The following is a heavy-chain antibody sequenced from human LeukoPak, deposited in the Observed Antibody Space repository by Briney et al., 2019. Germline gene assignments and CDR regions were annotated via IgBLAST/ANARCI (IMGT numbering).Heavy chain of an antibody. Sequence: GGSLRLSCSASGFTFSTYAMHWVRQAPGEGLEYVSAITTDGGSTYYADSVKGRFTISRDNSRNTLYLQLSSLRPEDTALYYCVTAAAGTAYDFWGQGTLVTVSS. CDR2: ITTDGGST. D-gene: IGHD6-13*01. V-gene: IGHV3-64D*06. J-gene: IGHJ4*02. CDR1: GFTFSTYA. CDR3: VTAAAGTAYDF.